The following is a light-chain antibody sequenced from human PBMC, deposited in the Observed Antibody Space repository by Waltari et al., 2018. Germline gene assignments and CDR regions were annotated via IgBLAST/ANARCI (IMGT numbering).Light chain of an antibody. J-gene: IGKJ1*01. V-gene: IGKV1-33*01. Sequence: DIQMTQSPSSLSASVGDRVTITCQASQDISNYLNWYQQKPGKAPKLLIYDASNLETGVPSRFSGSGSGTDFTFTISSLHPEDIATYYCQQYDNLPCTFGQGTKVEIK. CDR1: QDISNY. CDR2: DAS. CDR3: QQYDNLPCT.